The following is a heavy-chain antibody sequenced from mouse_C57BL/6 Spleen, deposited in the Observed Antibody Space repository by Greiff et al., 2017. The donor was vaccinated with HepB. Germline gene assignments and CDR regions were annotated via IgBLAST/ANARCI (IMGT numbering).Heavy chain of an antibody. J-gene: IGHJ3*01. Sequence: VQLQQPGAELVKPGASVKLSCKASGYTFTSYWMHWVKQRPGQGLEWIGMIHPNSGSTNYNEKFKSKATLTVDKSSSTAYMQLSSLTSEDSAVYYCARSLYDYDAGFAYWGQGTLVTVSA. D-gene: IGHD2-4*01. CDR2: IHPNSGST. CDR1: GYTFTSYW. V-gene: IGHV1-64*01. CDR3: ARSLYDYDAGFAY.